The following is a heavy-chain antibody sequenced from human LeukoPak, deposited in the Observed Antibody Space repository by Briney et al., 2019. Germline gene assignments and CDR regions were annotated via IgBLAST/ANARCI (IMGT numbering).Heavy chain of an antibody. Sequence: SETLSLTCTVSGGSISSYYWSWIRQPPGKGLEWIGYIYYSGSTNYNPSLKSRVTISVDTSKNQFSLKLSSVTAADTAVYYCARHQGTYYDILTGYSSPHYFDYWGQGTLVTVSS. CDR1: GGSISSYY. CDR2: IYYSGST. J-gene: IGHJ4*02. D-gene: IGHD3-9*01. V-gene: IGHV4-59*08. CDR3: ARHQGTYYDILTGYSSPHYFDY.